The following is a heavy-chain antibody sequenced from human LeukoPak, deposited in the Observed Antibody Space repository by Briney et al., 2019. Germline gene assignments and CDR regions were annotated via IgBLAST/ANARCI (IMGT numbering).Heavy chain of an antibody. CDR1: GYSFTSYW. Sequence: GESLQISCQGSGYSFTSYWIGWVRQTPGKGLEWMGIIYPGDSDTRYSPSFQGQVTISADKSISTAYLQWSSLKASDTAMYYCARRASSSSGEDWGQGTLVTVSS. CDR2: IYPGDSDT. CDR3: ARRASSSSGED. D-gene: IGHD6-6*01. J-gene: IGHJ4*02. V-gene: IGHV5-51*01.